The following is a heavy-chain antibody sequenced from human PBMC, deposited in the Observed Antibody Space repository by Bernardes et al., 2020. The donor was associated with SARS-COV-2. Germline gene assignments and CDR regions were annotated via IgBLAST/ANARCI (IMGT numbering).Heavy chain of an antibody. V-gene: IGHV4-59*08. Sequence: SETLSLTCTVSGGSISSYYWSWIRQPPGKGLEWIGYIYYSGSTNYNPSLKSRVTISVDTSKNQFSLKLSSVTAADTAVYYCARQVLIARDIVVVPAASPAFDIWGQGTMVTVSS. CDR1: GGSISSYY. D-gene: IGHD2-2*01. J-gene: IGHJ3*02. CDR2: IYYSGST. CDR3: ARQVLIARDIVVVPAASPAFDI.